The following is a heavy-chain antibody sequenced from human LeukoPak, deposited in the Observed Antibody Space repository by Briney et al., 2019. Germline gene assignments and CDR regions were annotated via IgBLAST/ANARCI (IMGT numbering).Heavy chain of an antibody. CDR1: GFTFSSYA. CDR2: ISGSGGST. D-gene: IGHD2-15*01. Sequence: GGSLRLSCAASGFTFSSYAMSWVRQAPGKGPEWVSAISGSGGSTYYADSVKGRFTISRDNSKNTLYLQMNSLRAEDTAVYYCAKGVVVIIDAFDIWGQGTMVTVSS. J-gene: IGHJ3*02. CDR3: AKGVVVIIDAFDI. V-gene: IGHV3-23*01.